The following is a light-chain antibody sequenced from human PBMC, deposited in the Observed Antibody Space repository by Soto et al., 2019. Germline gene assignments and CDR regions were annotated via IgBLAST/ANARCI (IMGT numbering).Light chain of an antibody. CDR1: SSDIGGYDY. CDR3: CSYTRTSNHYF. CDR2: EVR. J-gene: IGLJ1*01. Sequence: QSALTQPASVSGSPGQSITISCTGTSSDIGGYDYVSWYQQRPGKAPKLMIYEVRCRPSGVSNRFSGSKSGNTASLTISGLQAEDEADYYCCSYTRTSNHYFFGSGTKVTVL. V-gene: IGLV2-14*01.